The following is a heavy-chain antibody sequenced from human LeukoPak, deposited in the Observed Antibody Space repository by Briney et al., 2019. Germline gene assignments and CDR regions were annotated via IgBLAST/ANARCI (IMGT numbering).Heavy chain of an antibody. J-gene: IGHJ4*02. CDR2: INPNSSGT. D-gene: IGHD1-1*01. V-gene: IGHV1-2*06. Sequence: ASVKVSCKASGYTFTGYYMHWVRQAPGQGLEWMGRINPNSSGTNYAQKFQGRVTMTRDTSISTAYMELSRLRSDDTAVFYCARGARGTTDYWGQGTLVTVSS. CDR3: ARGARGTTDY. CDR1: GYTFTGYY.